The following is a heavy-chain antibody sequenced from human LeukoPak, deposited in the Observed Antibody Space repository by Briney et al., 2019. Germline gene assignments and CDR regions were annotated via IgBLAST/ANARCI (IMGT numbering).Heavy chain of an antibody. V-gene: IGHV3-23*01. CDR3: AKDRYGDYSFDY. Sequence: PGGSLRLSCAASGFTFSSCTMNWVRQAPEEGLEWVSGISGSGDSTYYADSVKGRFTISRDNSKNTLYLQMNSLGAEDTAVYWCAKDRYGDYSFDYWGQGTLVTVSS. J-gene: IGHJ4*02. CDR2: ISGSGDST. D-gene: IGHD4-17*01. CDR1: GFTFSSCT.